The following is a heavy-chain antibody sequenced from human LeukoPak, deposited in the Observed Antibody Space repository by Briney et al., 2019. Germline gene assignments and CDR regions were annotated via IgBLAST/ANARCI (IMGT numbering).Heavy chain of an antibody. CDR1: GFTFSSYG. D-gene: IGHD3-10*01. CDR3: VRGSGNYYNRLDS. CDR2: ISYDGSNK. Sequence: GGSLRLSCAASGFTFSSYGMHWVRQAPGKGLEWVAVISYDGSNKYYADSVKGRFTISRDNSKNTLYLQMNSLRAEDTAVYYCVRGSGNYYNRLDSWGQGILVTVSS. V-gene: IGHV3-30*03. J-gene: IGHJ4*02.